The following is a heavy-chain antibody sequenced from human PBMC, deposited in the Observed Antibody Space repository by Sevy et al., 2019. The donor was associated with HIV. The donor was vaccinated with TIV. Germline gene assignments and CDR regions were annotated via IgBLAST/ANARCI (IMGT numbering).Heavy chain of an antibody. CDR3: GRDREMGNYYDSSGSIDY. CDR1: GFTFSSYP. Sequence: GGSLRLSCAASGFTFSSYPMHWVRQAPGKGLEWVAVISYDGSNKYYADSVKGRLTISRDNSKNTLYVQMNSLRAEDTGVFYCGRDREMGNYYDSSGSIDYWGQGTLVTVSS. CDR2: ISYDGSNK. D-gene: IGHD3-22*01. V-gene: IGHV3-30*04. J-gene: IGHJ4*02.